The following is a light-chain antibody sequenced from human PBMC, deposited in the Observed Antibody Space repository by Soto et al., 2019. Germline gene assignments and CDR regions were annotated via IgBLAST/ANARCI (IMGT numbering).Light chain of an antibody. J-gene: IGKJ2*01. Sequence: EIVLTQSPGTLSLSPGERATLSCRASQSVSSSYLAWYQQKPGQAHRLLIYGASSRATGIPDRFSGSGSGTDLALTISRLEPEDFAVYYCQQYRSSPPYTFGQGTKLEIK. CDR3: QQYRSSPPYT. CDR2: GAS. CDR1: QSVSSSY. V-gene: IGKV3-20*01.